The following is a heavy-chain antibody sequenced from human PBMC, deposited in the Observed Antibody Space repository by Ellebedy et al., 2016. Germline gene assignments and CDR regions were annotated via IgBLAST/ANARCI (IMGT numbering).Heavy chain of an antibody. CDR2: IKQDGSAT. Sequence: GESLKISXAASGFAFNSYLMHWVRQAPNKGLEWVANIKQDGSATYYVESVKGRFTISRENAKNSLFLQMNSLRVEDTAVYYCARDETRRDYYDSSGYYPDAFDIWGQGTMVTVSS. CDR1: GFAFNSYL. J-gene: IGHJ3*02. CDR3: ARDETRRDYYDSSGYYPDAFDI. V-gene: IGHV3-7*03. D-gene: IGHD3-22*01.